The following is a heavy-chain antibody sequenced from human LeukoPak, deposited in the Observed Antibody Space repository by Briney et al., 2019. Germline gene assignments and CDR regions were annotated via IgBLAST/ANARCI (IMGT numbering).Heavy chain of an antibody. CDR1: GFTFSSYS. J-gene: IGHJ4*02. CDR2: ISSSSSYI. CDR3: ARDKSADYGDSYFDS. V-gene: IGHV3-21*01. Sequence: GGSLRLSCAASGFTFSSYSMNWVRQAPGKGLEWVSSISSSSSYIYYADSVKGRFTISRDNAKNSLYLQMSSLRAEDTAVYYCARDKSADYGDSYFDSWGQGILVTVSS. D-gene: IGHD4-17*01.